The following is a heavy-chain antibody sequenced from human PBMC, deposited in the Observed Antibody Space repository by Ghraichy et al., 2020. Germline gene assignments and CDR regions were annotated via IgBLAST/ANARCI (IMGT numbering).Heavy chain of an antibody. D-gene: IGHD1-26*01. V-gene: IGHV4-59*01. CDR3: ARGLHSGHYYYYYYLDV. CDR2: IYYNGNT. J-gene: IGHJ6*03. Sequence: SETLSLTCTVSGGSISSSSWNWIRQPPGKGLEWIGYIYYNGNTNYNPYLKSRVTISNNTSNNQFSLRQSSVTAADTAVYYCARGLHSGHYYYYYYLDVWGKWTKVTVSS. CDR1: GGSISSSS.